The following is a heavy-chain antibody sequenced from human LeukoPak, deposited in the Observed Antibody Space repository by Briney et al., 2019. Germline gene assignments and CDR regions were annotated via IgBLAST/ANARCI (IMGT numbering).Heavy chain of an antibody. CDR3: ASGEVGATY. CDR2: INPNSGGT. D-gene: IGHD1-26*01. CDR1: GGTFSSYA. Sequence: ASVKVSCKASGGTFSSYAISWVRQAPGQGLEWMGWINPNSGGTNYAQKFQGRVTMTRDTSISTAYMELSRLRSDDTAVYYCASGEVGATYWGQGTLVTVSS. J-gene: IGHJ4*02. V-gene: IGHV1-2*02.